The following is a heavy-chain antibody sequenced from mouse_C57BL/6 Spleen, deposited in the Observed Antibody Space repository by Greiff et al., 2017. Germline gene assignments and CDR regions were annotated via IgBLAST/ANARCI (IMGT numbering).Heavy chain of an antibody. CDR1: GYSITSGYD. CDR2: ISYSGST. D-gene: IGHD3-2*02. J-gene: IGHJ3*01. V-gene: IGHV3-1*01. Sequence: EVQLQQSGPGMVKPSQSLSLTCTVTGYSITSGYDWHWIRHFPGNKLEWMGYISYSGSTNYNPSLKSRISITHDTSKNHFFLKLNSVTTEDTATYYCAREGSQATFAYWGQGTLVTVSA. CDR3: AREGSQATFAY.